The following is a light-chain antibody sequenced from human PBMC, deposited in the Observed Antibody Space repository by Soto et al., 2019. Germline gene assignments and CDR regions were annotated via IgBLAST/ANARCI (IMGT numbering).Light chain of an antibody. CDR2: GTS. V-gene: IGKV3-15*01. Sequence: EMVMTQSPAILSVSPGESATLSCMASQSVGSDLAWYQQKPGQAPRLVIYGTSTRATGFPARFSGSGSGTEFTLAISSLQSEDFAVYYCQQYTSWPPTFGQGTKVDIK. J-gene: IGKJ1*01. CDR3: QQYTSWPPT. CDR1: QSVGSD.